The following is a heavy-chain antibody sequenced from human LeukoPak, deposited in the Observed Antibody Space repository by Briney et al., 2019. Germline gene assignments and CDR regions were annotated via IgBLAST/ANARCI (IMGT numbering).Heavy chain of an antibody. CDR2: INPNSGGT. CDR1: GYTFTGYY. J-gene: IGHJ2*01. Sequence: ASVKVSCKASGYTFTGYYMHWVRQAPGQGLEWMGWINPNSGGTNYAQKFQGRVTMTRDTSISTAYMELSRLRSDDTAGYYCARGRVTVASDWYFDLWGRGTLVTVSS. CDR3: ARGRVTVASDWYFDL. D-gene: IGHD5-12*01. V-gene: IGHV1-2*02.